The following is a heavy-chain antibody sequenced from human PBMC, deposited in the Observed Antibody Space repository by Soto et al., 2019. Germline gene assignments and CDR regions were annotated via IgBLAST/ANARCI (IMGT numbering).Heavy chain of an antibody. V-gene: IGHV3-33*01. Sequence: QVQLVESGGGVVQPGRSQRLSCAASGFTFSMYGMNWVRQAPGKGLEWMATVYYDGHNKYYADSVRGRFTISRDNSENMVYLQMNSLRAEDTAVYYCARDPPSTLGSFDIWGRGTMVTVSS. J-gene: IGHJ3*02. CDR3: ARDPPSTLGSFDI. CDR1: GFTFSMYG. D-gene: IGHD2-2*01. CDR2: VYYDGHNK.